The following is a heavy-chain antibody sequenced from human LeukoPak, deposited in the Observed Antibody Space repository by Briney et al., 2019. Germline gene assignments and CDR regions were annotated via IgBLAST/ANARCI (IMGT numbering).Heavy chain of an antibody. D-gene: IGHD3-22*01. Sequence: GGSLRLSCAASGFTFSSYAMHWVRQAPGKGLEWVAVIWYDGSNKYYADSVKGRFTISRDNSKNTLYLQMNSLRAEDTAVYYCARDTYYYDSSGYFWFGYYYYGMDVWGQGTTVTVSS. J-gene: IGHJ6*02. CDR2: IWYDGSNK. CDR1: GFTFSSYA. CDR3: ARDTYYYDSSGYFWFGYYYYGMDV. V-gene: IGHV3-33*08.